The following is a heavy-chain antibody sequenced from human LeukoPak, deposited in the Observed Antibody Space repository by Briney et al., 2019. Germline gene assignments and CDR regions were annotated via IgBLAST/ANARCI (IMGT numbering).Heavy chain of an antibody. V-gene: IGHV1-69*13. J-gene: IGHJ4*02. D-gene: IGHD2-2*01. CDR2: IIPIFGTA. CDR1: GGTFSSYA. Sequence: SVTVSCKASGGTFSSYAISWVRQAPGQGLEWMGGIIPIFGTANYAQKFQGRVTITADVSTSTAYMELSSLRSEDTAVYYCARSRYCSSTSCYRRNYYFDYWGQGTLVTVSS. CDR3: ARSRYCSSTSCYRRNYYFDY.